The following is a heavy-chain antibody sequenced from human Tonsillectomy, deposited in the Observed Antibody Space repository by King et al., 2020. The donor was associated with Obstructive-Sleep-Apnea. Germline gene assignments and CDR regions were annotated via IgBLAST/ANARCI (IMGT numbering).Heavy chain of an antibody. V-gene: IGHV4-39*01. D-gene: IGHD4-17*01. CDR1: GGSISSSSYY. CDR2: IYYSGST. Sequence: LQLQESGPGLVKPSETLSLTCTVSGGSISSSSYYWGWIRQPPGKGLEWIGSIYYSGSTYYNPSLKSRVTISVDTSKNQFSLKLSSVTAADTSVYYCARRRVTTLDFDYWGQGTLVTVSS. J-gene: IGHJ4*02. CDR3: ARRRVTTLDFDY.